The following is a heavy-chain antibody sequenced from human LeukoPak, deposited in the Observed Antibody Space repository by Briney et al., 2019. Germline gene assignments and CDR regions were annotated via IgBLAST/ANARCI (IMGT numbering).Heavy chain of an antibody. J-gene: IGHJ4*02. D-gene: IGHD2-21*02. CDR3: AKPGIVVVTATPYYFDY. CDR2: ISYDGSNK. Sequence: GGSLRLSCAASGFTFSSYGMHWVRQAPGKGLEWVAVISYDGSNKYYADSVKGRFTISRDNSKNTLYLQMNSLRAEDTAVYYCAKPGIVVVTATPYYFDYWGQGTLVTVSS. CDR1: GFTFSSYG. V-gene: IGHV3-30*18.